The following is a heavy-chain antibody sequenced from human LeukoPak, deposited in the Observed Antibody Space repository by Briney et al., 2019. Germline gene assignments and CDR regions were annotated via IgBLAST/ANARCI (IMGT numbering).Heavy chain of an antibody. Sequence: PGGSLRLSCAASGFTFSDYDMNWVRQAPGMGLEWVSYISSSGSNVYYADSVKGRFTISRDISEKTLYLQMNNLKTEDTAVYYCVRDTVTTAYYFDYWGQGTLVTVSS. D-gene: IGHD4-17*01. CDR1: GFTFSDYD. CDR3: VRDTVTTAYYFDY. CDR2: ISSSGSNV. J-gene: IGHJ4*02. V-gene: IGHV3-48*03.